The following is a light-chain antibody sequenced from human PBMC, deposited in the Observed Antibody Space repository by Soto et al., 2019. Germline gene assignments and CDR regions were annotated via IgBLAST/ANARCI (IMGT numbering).Light chain of an antibody. V-gene: IGKV1-5*01. CDR1: QNINIW. CDR3: QQYNSYSVNA. Sequence: DIQMTQSPSTLSASVGDRVTITCRASQNINIWLAWYQQKPGKAPKLLIYDASSLESGVPSRFSGSGSGTEFSLTISRLQPDDFATYYCQQYNSYSVNAFGQGTKLEIK. CDR2: DAS. J-gene: IGKJ2*01.